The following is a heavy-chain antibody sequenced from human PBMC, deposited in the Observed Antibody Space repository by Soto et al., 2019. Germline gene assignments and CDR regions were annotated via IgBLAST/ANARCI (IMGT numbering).Heavy chain of an antibody. CDR1: GGSITSYY. J-gene: IGHJ4*02. CDR3: ARRYSGYGDY. CDR2: IYFGGSA. V-gene: IGHV4-59*08. Sequence: SETLSLTCTVSGGSITSYYWSWIRQPPGKGLEWIGYIYFGGSANYNPSLKSRVTISVDTSKNQFSLKLSSVTAADTAVYYCARRYSGYGDYWGQGTLVTVSS. D-gene: IGHD5-12*01.